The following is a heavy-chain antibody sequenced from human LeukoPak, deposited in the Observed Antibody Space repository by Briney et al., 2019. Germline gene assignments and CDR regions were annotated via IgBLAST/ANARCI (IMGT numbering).Heavy chain of an antibody. CDR1: GGSISSYY. CDR2: IYTSGST. Sequence: PSETLSLTCTVSGGSISSYYWSWIRQPAGKGLEWIGRIYTSGSTNYNPSLKSRVTISVDTSKNQFSLKLSSVTAADTAVYYCARRVSSWYSNWFDPWGQGTLVTVSS. CDR3: ARRVSSWYSNWFDP. D-gene: IGHD6-13*01. J-gene: IGHJ5*02. V-gene: IGHV4-4*07.